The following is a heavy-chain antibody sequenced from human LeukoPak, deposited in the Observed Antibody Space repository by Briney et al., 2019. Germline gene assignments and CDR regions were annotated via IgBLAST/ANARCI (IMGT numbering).Heavy chain of an antibody. D-gene: IGHD3-9*01. CDR1: GFSLSTSGVG. CDR3: AHSVGYYDILTGYSGGWFDP. J-gene: IGHJ5*02. CDR2: IYWNDDK. V-gene: IGHV2-5*01. Sequence: SGPTLVKPTQTLTLTCTFSGFSLSTSGVGVGWIRQPPGKALEWLALIYWNDDKRYSPSLKSRLTITKDTSKNQVVLTMTNMDPVDTATYYCAHSVGYYDILTGYSGGWFDPWGQGTLVTVSS.